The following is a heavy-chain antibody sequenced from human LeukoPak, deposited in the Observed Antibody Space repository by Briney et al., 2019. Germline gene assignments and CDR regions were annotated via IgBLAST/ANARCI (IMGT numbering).Heavy chain of an antibody. Sequence: SETLSLTCTVSGGSISSYYWSWIRQPPGKGLEWIGYIYYSGSTNYNPSLKSRVTISVDTSKNLFSLKLSSVTAADTAVYYCARHNWNFFHFEYWGQGTLVTVSS. D-gene: IGHD1-20*01. CDR1: GGSISSYY. CDR3: ARHNWNFFHFEY. CDR2: IYYSGST. J-gene: IGHJ4*02. V-gene: IGHV4-59*08.